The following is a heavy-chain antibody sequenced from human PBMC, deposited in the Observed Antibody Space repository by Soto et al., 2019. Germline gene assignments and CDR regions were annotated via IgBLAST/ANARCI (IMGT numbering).Heavy chain of an antibody. V-gene: IGHV4-34*02. Sequence: QVQLQQWGAGLLKPSETLSLTCAVYGGSFSGYYWSWIRRPPGKGLEWIGEINHSGSTNYNPSLKSRVTISVDTSKNQFSLNLNSVTAADTAVYYCARGSPRIAVAGMPPDRIPNNDYYGMDVWGQGTTVTVSS. CDR3: ARGSPRIAVAGMPPDRIPNNDYYGMDV. D-gene: IGHD6-19*01. CDR2: INHSGST. CDR1: GGSFSGYY. J-gene: IGHJ6*02.